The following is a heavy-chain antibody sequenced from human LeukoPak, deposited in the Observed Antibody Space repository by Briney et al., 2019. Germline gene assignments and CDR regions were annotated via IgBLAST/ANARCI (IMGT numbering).Heavy chain of an antibody. CDR2: IYYSGST. CDR3: ARVLYSGSSEPLDY. J-gene: IGHJ4*02. D-gene: IGHD1-26*01. CDR1: GGSISSGGYY. Sequence: SETLSLTCTVSGGSISSGGYYWSWIRQHPGKGLEWIGYIYYSGSTYYNPSLKSRVTISVDTSKNQFSLKLSSVTAADTAVYYCARVLYSGSSEPLDYWGQGTLVTVSS. V-gene: IGHV4-31*03.